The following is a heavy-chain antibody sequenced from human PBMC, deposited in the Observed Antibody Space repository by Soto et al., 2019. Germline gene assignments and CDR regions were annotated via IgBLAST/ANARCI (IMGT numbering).Heavy chain of an antibody. D-gene: IGHD6-13*01. V-gene: IGHV6-1*01. Sequence: QVQLQQSGPGLVKPSQSLSLTCVISGDSVSSNRAAWNWVRQSPSRGLEWLGRTYYRSKWKNDYAVYANSRITINPDTSKNQVSLQLNSVPPADTAVYYCVRGVDSSFDYWGQGTMVTVSS. J-gene: IGHJ4*02. CDR2: TYYRSKWKN. CDR3: VRGVDSSFDY. CDR1: GDSVSSNRAA.